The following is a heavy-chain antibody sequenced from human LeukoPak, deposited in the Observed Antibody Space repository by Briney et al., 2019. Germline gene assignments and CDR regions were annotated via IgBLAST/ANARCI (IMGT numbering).Heavy chain of an antibody. CDR2: IKQDGSAE. CDR3: ARDVGASGSLDY. Sequence: GGSLRLSCAPSGFIFTNYWMNWVRQTPGKGLEWVANIKQDGSAEYYVDSVRGRFTISRDNAQNSFYLQMNSLRVEDTAVYYCARDVGASGSLDYWGQGTLVTVSS. D-gene: IGHD3-10*01. V-gene: IGHV3-7*03. CDR1: GFIFTNYW. J-gene: IGHJ4*02.